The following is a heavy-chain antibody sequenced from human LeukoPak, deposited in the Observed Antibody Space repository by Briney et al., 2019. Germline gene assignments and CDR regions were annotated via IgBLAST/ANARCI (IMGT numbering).Heavy chain of an antibody. CDR1: GFTFSSYS. CDR2: ISSSSSYS. V-gene: IGHV3-21*01. J-gene: IGHJ6*02. D-gene: IGHD2-2*01. Sequence: IPGGSLRLSCAASGFTFSSYSMNWVRQAPGKGLEWVSSISSSSSYSYRADSVKGRFTISRDNAENSLHLQLNSLRAEDTAVYYCARALGDQPNYSYGLDVWGQGTTVTVSS. CDR3: ARALGDQPNYSYGLDV.